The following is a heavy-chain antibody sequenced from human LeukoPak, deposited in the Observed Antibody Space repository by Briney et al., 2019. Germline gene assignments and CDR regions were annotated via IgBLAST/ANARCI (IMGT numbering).Heavy chain of an antibody. D-gene: IGHD3-16*02. V-gene: IGHV4-59*01. Sequence: SETLSLTCTVSGGSISSYYWSWIRQPPGKGLEWIGYIYYSGSTNYNPSLKSRVTISVDTSKNQFSLKLSSVTAADTAVYYCARDTPHGYRPYYYYGRDVWGQGTTVTVSS. CDR2: IYYSGST. J-gene: IGHJ6*02. CDR3: ARDTPHGYRPYYYYGRDV. CDR1: GGSISSYY.